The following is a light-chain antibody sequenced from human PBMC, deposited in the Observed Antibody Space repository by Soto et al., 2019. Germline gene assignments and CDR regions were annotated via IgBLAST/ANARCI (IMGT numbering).Light chain of an antibody. CDR3: DSYTSSGTYV. CDR1: SSDVADYKF. V-gene: IGLV2-14*01. J-gene: IGLJ1*01. CDR2: DVS. Sequence: QSVLTQPASVSGSPGQSIAISCTGSSSDVADYKFVSWYQQHPGKAPKLMIYDVSSRPSGVSNRFSGSKSGNTASLTISGLQAEDEADYYCDSYTSSGTYVLGSGTKLTV.